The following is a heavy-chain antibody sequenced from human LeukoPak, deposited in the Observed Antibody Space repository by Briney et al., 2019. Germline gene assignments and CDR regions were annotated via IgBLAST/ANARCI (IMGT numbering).Heavy chain of an antibody. V-gene: IGHV1-69*04. CDR2: IIPILGIA. CDR1: GGTFSSYA. CDR3: ARERDQDAFDI. J-gene: IGHJ3*02. D-gene: IGHD2-2*01. Sequence: ASVNVSCKASGGTFSSYAISWVRQAPGQGLEWMGRIIPILGIANYAQKFQGRVTITADKSTSTAYMELSSLRSEDTAVYYCARERDQDAFDIWGQGTMVTVSS.